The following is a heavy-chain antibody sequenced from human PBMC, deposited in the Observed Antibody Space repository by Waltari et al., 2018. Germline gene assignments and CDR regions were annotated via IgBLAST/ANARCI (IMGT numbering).Heavy chain of an antibody. V-gene: IGHV1-69*05. D-gene: IGHD2-15*01. Sequence: QVQLVQSGAEVKKPGSSVKVSCKASGGTFSSYAISWVRQAPGQGLEWMGGIIPIFGTANYAQKFQGRVTITTDESTSTAYMELSSLRSEDTAVYYCAREDVVVVAATYIYYYYGMDVWGQGTTVTVSS. CDR1: GGTFSSYA. CDR2: IIPIFGTA. J-gene: IGHJ6*02. CDR3: AREDVVVVAATYIYYYYGMDV.